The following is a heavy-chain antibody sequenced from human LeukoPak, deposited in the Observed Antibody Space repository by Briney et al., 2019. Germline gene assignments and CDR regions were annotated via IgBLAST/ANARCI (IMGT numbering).Heavy chain of an antibody. J-gene: IGHJ3*01. CDR3: VRETTTEYYDSSGYYRQTEVFDA. CDR2: VYYSGRT. D-gene: IGHD3-22*01. Sequence: PSETLSLTCTVSGDSFRSDTYYWSWIRQPPGKGLERLGFVYYSGRTNYNASLKSRVTMSVDTSKNQFSLMLRSVTAADTAVYYCVRETTTEYYDSSGYYRQTEVFDAWGQGTMVTVSS. CDR1: GDSFRSDTYY. V-gene: IGHV4-61*01.